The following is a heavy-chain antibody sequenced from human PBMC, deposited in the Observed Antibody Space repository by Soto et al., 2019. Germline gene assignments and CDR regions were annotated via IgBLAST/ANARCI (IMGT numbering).Heavy chain of an antibody. V-gene: IGHV3-11*01. CDR2: ISSSGSTI. Sequence: GWSLRLSCAASGFTFSDYYMSWIRQAPGKGLEWVSYISSSGSTIYYADAVKGRFAISRDNAKNSLYLQMNSLRDEDTAVYYCARDWQQYLTGLDYWGQGTLVTVSS. J-gene: IGHJ4*02. CDR1: GFTFSDYY. D-gene: IGHD6-13*01. CDR3: ARDWQQYLTGLDY.